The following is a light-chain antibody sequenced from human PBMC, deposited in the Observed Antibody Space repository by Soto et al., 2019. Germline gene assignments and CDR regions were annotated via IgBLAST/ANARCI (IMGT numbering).Light chain of an antibody. CDR3: SSYAGSPFVV. V-gene: IGLV2-8*01. CDR2: EVS. Sequence: QSALTQPPSASGSPGQSVTISCTGSSSDVGGYNYVSWYQQHPGKAPKLLIYEVSKRPSGVPDRFSGSKSGNTASLTISGLQAEDEDDYYCSSYAGSPFVVFVTGTKVTVL. J-gene: IGLJ1*01. CDR1: SSDVGGYNY.